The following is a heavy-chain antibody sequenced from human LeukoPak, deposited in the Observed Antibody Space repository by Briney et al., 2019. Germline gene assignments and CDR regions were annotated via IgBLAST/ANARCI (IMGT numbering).Heavy chain of an antibody. D-gene: IGHD6-13*01. J-gene: IGHJ4*02. V-gene: IGHV4-39*07. CDR3: ARDSASDSSWFFDY. Sequence: KPSETLSLTCTVSGGSISSSSYYWGWIRQPPGKGLEWIGSIYYSGSTYYNPSLKSRVTISVDESKNQFSLRLSSVTAADTAVYYCARDSASDSSWFFDYWGQGTLVTVSS. CDR1: GGSISSSSYY. CDR2: IYYSGST.